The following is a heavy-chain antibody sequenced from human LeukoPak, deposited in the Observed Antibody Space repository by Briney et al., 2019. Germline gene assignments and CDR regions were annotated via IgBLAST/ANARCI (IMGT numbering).Heavy chain of an antibody. J-gene: IGHJ3*01. V-gene: IGHV3-48*03. Sequence: PGGSLRLSCAASGFTFSSYEMNWVRQAPGTGLEWISYIDFTGTSISYVYSVKGRFTISRDNTKNSMYLQMHSLRAEDTAVYYCARGRGSSGIYYSFDVWGQGTLVTVSS. CDR2: IDFTGTSI. D-gene: IGHD1-26*01. CDR3: ARGRGSSGIYYSFDV. CDR1: GFTFSSYE.